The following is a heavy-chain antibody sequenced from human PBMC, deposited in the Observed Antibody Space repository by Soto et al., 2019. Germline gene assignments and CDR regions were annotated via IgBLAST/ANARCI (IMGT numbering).Heavy chain of an antibody. CDR1: GFTFSTYA. J-gene: IGHJ4*02. CDR2: LSGSGGTT. V-gene: IGHV3-23*01. CDR3: AKQRAGYGSGSDTFYFDF. Sequence: GGSLRLSCSTSGFTFSTYAMYWVRQAPGKGLEWVSALSGSGGTTYYADSVRGRFTISRDNSKNTLFLQMSSLRAEDTALYYCAKQRAGYGSGSDTFYFDFWGQGTLVTVSS. D-gene: IGHD3-10*01.